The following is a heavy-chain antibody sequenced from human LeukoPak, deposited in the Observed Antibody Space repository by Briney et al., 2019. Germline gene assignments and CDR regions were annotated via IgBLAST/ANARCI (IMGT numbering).Heavy chain of an antibody. J-gene: IGHJ6*03. Sequence: GGSLRLSCAASGFAFSNFAMSWVRQAPGQGLEWVSAMSGSGYYTYYVESVKGRFTISRDNSKNTLYLHMNSLRADDTAVYYCAKMEGQRLYDYCMDVWGRGTTVTVSS. D-gene: IGHD3-3*01. CDR1: GFAFSNFA. CDR3: AKMEGQRLYDYCMDV. V-gene: IGHV3-23*01. CDR2: MSGSGYYT.